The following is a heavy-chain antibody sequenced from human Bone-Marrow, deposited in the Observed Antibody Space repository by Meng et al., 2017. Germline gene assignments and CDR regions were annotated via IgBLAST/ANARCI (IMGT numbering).Heavy chain of an antibody. CDR3: ARFTYYYDGSGYYSD. CDR1: GGSISSSNW. J-gene: IGHJ4*02. D-gene: IGHD3-22*01. V-gene: IGHV4-4*02. CDR2: IYHSGST. Sequence: GSLRLSCAVSGGSISSSNWWSWVRQPPGKGLEWIGEIYHSGSTNYNPSLKSRVTISVDKSKNQFSLKLSSVTAADTAVYYCARFTYYYDGSGYYSDWGQGTLVTVSS.